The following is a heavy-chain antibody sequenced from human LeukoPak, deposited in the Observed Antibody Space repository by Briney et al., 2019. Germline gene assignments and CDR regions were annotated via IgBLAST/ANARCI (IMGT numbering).Heavy chain of an antibody. V-gene: IGHV3-23*01. CDR3: AKQLGYCSDGSCYFPY. CDR1: GFTFSSYA. Sequence: GGSLRLSCAASGFTFSSYAMSWVRQAPGKGLEWVSAISGSGGSTYYADSVKGRFTISRDNCKSTLCLQMNSLRAEDTAVYYCAKQLGYCSDGSCYFPYWGQGTLVTVSS. D-gene: IGHD2-15*01. J-gene: IGHJ4*02. CDR2: ISGSGGST.